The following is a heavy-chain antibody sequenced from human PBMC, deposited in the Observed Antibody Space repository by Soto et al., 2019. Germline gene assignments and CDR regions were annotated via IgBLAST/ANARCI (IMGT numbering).Heavy chain of an antibody. Sequence: GGSLRLSCAASGFTFSSYAMSWVRQAPGKGLEWVSAISGSGGSTYYADSVKGRFTISRDNSKNTLYLQMNSLRAEDTAVYYCAKRRIQLWLVDGFAFDIWGQGTMVTVSS. D-gene: IGHD5-18*01. V-gene: IGHV3-23*01. CDR3: AKRRIQLWLVDGFAFDI. CDR2: ISGSGGST. J-gene: IGHJ3*02. CDR1: GFTFSSYA.